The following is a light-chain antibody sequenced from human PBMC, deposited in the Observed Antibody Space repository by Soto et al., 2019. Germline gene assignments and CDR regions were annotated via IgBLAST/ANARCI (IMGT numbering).Light chain of an antibody. CDR2: RAS. Sequence: IALTQSPATVSVSPGDRVTLSCWASQNIYSNLGWYQQRPAQAPRLIIYRASARPTGIPARFSGSGSGTEFTLTISSLQSEDFATYYCQQYHNLWSFGRGTKVEIK. CDR3: QQYHNLWS. V-gene: IGKV3-15*01. CDR1: QNIYSN. J-gene: IGKJ1*01.